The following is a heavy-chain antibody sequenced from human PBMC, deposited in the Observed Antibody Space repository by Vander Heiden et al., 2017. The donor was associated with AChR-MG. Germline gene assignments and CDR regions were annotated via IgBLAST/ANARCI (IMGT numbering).Heavy chain of an antibody. D-gene: IGHD5-18*01. CDR2: ISYDGSNK. CDR1: GFTFSTLG. V-gene: IGHV3-30*18. Sequence: QVPLVEPGGGVVQPGRSPRPPSAPSGFTFSTLGMHWVRQAPGKGLEWVAVISYDGSNKYYADSVKGRFTISRDNSKNTLYLQMNSLRAEDTAVYYCAKDPRFDGYSYGPEIDYWGQGTLVTVSS. CDR3: AKDPRFDGYSYGPEIDY. J-gene: IGHJ4*02.